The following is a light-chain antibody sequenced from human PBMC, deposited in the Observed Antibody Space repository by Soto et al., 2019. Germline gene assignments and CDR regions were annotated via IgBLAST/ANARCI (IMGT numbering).Light chain of an antibody. Sequence: QPVLTQSPSASASLGASVKLTCTLSSGHSTYAIAWHQQQPDKGPRYLMKLNSDGSHSKGDGIPDRFSGSSSGAERHLTISSLQSEDEADYYCQNWGTAIHDVVFGGGTKLTVL. CDR2: LNSDGSH. J-gene: IGLJ2*01. CDR3: QNWGTAIHDVV. V-gene: IGLV4-69*01. CDR1: SGHSTYA.